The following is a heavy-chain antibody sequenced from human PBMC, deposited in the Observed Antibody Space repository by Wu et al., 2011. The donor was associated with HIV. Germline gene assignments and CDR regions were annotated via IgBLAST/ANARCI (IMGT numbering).Heavy chain of an antibody. CDR1: GYTFTSYG. V-gene: IGHV1-18*01. Sequence: QVQLVQSGAEVKKPGASVKVSCKASGYTFTSYGISWVRQAPGQGLEWMGWISAYNGNTNYAQKLQGRVTMTTDTSTSTAYMELTGLRSADTAVYYCARDPLSSGWYWGGRDYYYYGVDVWGQGTTVTVSS. D-gene: IGHD6-19*01. J-gene: IGHJ6*02. CDR3: ARDPLSSGWYWGGRDYYYYGVDV. CDR2: ISAYNGNT.